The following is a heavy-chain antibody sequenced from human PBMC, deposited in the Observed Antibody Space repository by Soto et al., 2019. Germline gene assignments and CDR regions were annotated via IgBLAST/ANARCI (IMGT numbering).Heavy chain of an antibody. CDR3: ASSHAGAHITAAVH. CDR1: GGSISSGGYS. Sequence: QLQLQESGSGLVKPSQTLSLTCAVSGGSISSGGYSWNWIRQPPGKGLEWIGYIYHSGSTYYNPSLKSRVPISVDRSKNQFSLKLSSVPAADTAVYYCASSHAGAHITAAVHWGQGTLVTVSS. CDR2: IYHSGST. V-gene: IGHV4-30-2*01. J-gene: IGHJ4*02. D-gene: IGHD6-13*01.